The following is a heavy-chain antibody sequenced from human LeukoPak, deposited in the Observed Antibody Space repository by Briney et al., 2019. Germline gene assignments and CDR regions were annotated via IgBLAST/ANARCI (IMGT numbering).Heavy chain of an antibody. Sequence: GGSLRLSCAASGFTFSSYAMSWVRQAPGKGLEWVAVISYDGSNKYYADSVKGRFTISRDNANKSLYLQLNSLRAEDTAVYFCAREPIYGLNFDYWGQGTLVTVSS. CDR3: AREPIYGLNFDY. J-gene: IGHJ4*02. V-gene: IGHV3-30*03. D-gene: IGHD2/OR15-2a*01. CDR1: GFTFSSYA. CDR2: ISYDGSNK.